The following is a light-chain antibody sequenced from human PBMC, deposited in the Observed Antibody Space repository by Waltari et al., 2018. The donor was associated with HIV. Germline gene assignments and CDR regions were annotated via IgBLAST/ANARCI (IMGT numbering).Light chain of an antibody. CDR2: VNSDGSH. Sequence: QLVLSQSPSASASLGASVKPTCTLRSGHSSYAIAWHQQQPEKGPQYLMKVNSDGSHTKGDGIPDRFSGSSSGAERYLTISSLQSEDEADYYCQTWVTGILVFGGGTKLTVL. CDR1: SGHSSYA. CDR3: QTWVTGILV. V-gene: IGLV4-69*01. J-gene: IGLJ3*02.